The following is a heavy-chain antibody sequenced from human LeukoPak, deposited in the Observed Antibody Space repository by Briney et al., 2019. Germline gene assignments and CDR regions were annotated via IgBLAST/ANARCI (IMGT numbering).Heavy chain of an antibody. D-gene: IGHD3-3*01. J-gene: IGHJ4*02. CDR1: GFTFSSYG. Sequence: HPGGSLRLSCAAAGFTFSSYGMRWVRQAPGKGLEWVAVIWYDGSNKYFADSVKGRFTISRDNSKNTLYLQMSSLRAEDTAVYYCARDSAIFGVVNYYFDYWGQGTLVTVSS. V-gene: IGHV3-33*01. CDR2: IWYDGSNK. CDR3: ARDSAIFGVVNYYFDY.